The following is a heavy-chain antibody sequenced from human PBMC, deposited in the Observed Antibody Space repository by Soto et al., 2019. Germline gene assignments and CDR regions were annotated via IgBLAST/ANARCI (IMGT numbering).Heavy chain of an antibody. J-gene: IGHJ6*02. CDR1: GFTFNYYA. D-gene: IGHD2-21*01. Sequence: EVQLLESGGGLVQPGGSLRLSCAASGFTFNYYAMTWVRQAPGKGLSWVSSLSGSGATTYYADSVKGRFTISRDNSKNTLYLQMNSLRAEDTAVYYCAKPTCGAEKYYNPCYYGMDVWVQGTTVTVSS. V-gene: IGHV3-23*01. CDR3: AKPTCGAEKYYNPCYYGMDV. CDR2: LSGSGATT.